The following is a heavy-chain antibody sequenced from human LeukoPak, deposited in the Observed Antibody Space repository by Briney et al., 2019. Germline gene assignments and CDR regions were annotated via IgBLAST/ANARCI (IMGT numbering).Heavy chain of an antibody. CDR3: ARHLDYGDYGGELDY. CDR1: ACSFTSYW. J-gene: IGHJ4*02. CDR2: IYPGDSDT. Sequence: LQISTKGSACSFTSYWIGWGRRMPGKGLEWMVSIYPGDSDTRYSPSFQGQVTISADKSISTAYLQWSSLKASDTAMYYCARHLDYGDYGGELDYWGEGTLVSVSS. V-gene: IGHV5-51*01. D-gene: IGHD4-17*01.